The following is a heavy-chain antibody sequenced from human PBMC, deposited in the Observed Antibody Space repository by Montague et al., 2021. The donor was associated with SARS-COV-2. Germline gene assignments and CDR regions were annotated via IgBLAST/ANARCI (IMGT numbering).Heavy chain of an antibody. V-gene: IGHV4-39*01. D-gene: IGHD4-23*01. J-gene: IGHJ4*02. CDR1: GGSISSSSYY. CDR3: ARHMAQVYGGNTNVPTFGY. CDR2: IYYSGST. Sequence: SETLSLTCTVSGGSISSSSYYWGWIRQPPGKGLEWIGSIYYSGSTYYNPSLKSRVTISVDTSKNQFSLKLSSVTAADTAVYYCARHMAQVYGGNTNVPTFGYWGQGTRFTVSS.